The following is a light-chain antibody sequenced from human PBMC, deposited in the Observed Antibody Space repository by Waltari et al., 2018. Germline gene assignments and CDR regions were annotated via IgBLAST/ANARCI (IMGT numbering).Light chain of an antibody. J-gene: IGLJ1*01. CDR1: SSDVGGYNY. CDR3: SSYTSSSPYV. CDR2: EVS. V-gene: IGLV2-14*01. Sequence: QSALTQPASVSGSPGQPITIPCTGTSSDVGGYNYVSWYQQHPGKAPKLMIYEVSNRPSGVSNRFSGSKSGNTASLTISGLRAEDEADYYCSSYTSSSPYVFGTGTKVTVL.